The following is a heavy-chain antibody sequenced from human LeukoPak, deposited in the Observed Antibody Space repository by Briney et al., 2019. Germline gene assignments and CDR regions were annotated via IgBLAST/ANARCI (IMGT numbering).Heavy chain of an antibody. Sequence: GGSLRLSCAASGFTFSSYSMNWVRQAPGKGLEWVSSVSSSSSYIYYADSVKGRFTISRDTAKNSLYLQMNSLRAEDTAVYYCARATFYGSGSDYWGQGTLVTVSS. CDR2: VSSSSSYI. V-gene: IGHV3-21*01. CDR1: GFTFSSYS. CDR3: ARATFYGSGSDY. D-gene: IGHD3-10*01. J-gene: IGHJ4*02.